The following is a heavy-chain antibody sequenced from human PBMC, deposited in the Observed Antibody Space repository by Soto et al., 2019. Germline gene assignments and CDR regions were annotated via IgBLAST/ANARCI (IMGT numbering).Heavy chain of an antibody. CDR1: GYTFTSYD. Sequence: QVQLVQSGAEVKKPGASVKVSCKASGYTFTSYDINWVRQATGQGLEWMGWMNPNSGNTGYAQKFQGRVTMTRNTSISTAYMELSSLRSADTAVYYSARVLDCSRTSCDSPYYYYGMDVWGKGPTVTVSS. J-gene: IGHJ6*04. CDR3: ARVLDCSRTSCDSPYYYYGMDV. CDR2: MNPNSGNT. V-gene: IGHV1-8*01. D-gene: IGHD2-2*02.